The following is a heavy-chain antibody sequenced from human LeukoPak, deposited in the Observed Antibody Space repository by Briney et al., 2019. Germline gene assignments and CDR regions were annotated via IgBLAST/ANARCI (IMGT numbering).Heavy chain of an antibody. J-gene: IGHJ6*03. D-gene: IGHD6-19*01. CDR3: ARDRENMPGYSSGWYYYYYYYYMDV. CDR2: ISYDGSNK. CDR1: GFTFSSYG. Sequence: GGSLRLSCAASGFTFSSYGMHWVRQAPGKGLEWVAVISYDGSNKYYADSVKGRFTISRDNSKNTLYLQMNSLRAEDTAVYYCARDRENMPGYSSGWYYYYYYYYMDVWGKGTTVTVSS. V-gene: IGHV3-30*03.